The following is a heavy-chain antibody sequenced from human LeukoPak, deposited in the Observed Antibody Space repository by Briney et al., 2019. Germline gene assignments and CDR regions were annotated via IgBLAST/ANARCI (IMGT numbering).Heavy chain of an antibody. CDR3: ARDGVVVAAIGGSWFDP. Sequence: ASVKVSCKASGYTFTSYYMHWVRQAPGQGLEWMGIINPSGGSTSYAQKFQGRVTMTRDTSTSTVYMELSSLTSEDTAVYYCARDGVVVAAIGGSWFDPWGQGTLVTVSS. D-gene: IGHD2-15*01. CDR1: GYTFTSYY. J-gene: IGHJ5*02. CDR2: INPSGGST. V-gene: IGHV1-46*01.